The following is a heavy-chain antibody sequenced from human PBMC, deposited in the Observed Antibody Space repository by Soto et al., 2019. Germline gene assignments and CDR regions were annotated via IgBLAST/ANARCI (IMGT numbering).Heavy chain of an antibody. J-gene: IGHJ5*02. Sequence: NPSETLSLTCTVSGGSISSGGYYWSWIRQHPGKGLEWIGYIYYSGSTYYNPSLKSRVTISVDTSKNQFSLKLSSVTAADTAVYYCARVGAATSFLGGWFDPWGQGTLVTVSS. V-gene: IGHV4-31*03. CDR3: ARVGAATSFLGGWFDP. D-gene: IGHD2-15*01. CDR2: IYYSGST. CDR1: GGSISSGGYY.